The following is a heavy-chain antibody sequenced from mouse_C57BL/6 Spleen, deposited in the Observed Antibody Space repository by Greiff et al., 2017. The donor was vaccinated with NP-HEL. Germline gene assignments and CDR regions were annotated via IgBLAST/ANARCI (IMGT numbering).Heavy chain of an antibody. CDR1: EYEFPSHD. V-gene: IGHV5-2*01. CDR3: GRHARYSNYAMDY. CDR2: INSDGGST. J-gene: IGHJ4*01. D-gene: IGHD2-5*01. Sequence: EVQLVESGGGLVQPGESLKLSCESNEYEFPSHDMSWVRKTPEKRLELVAAINSDGGSTYYPDTMERRFIISRDTTNNTLYLQMSSLRSEDKASDYCGRHARYSNYAMDYWGKGTTVTVSS.